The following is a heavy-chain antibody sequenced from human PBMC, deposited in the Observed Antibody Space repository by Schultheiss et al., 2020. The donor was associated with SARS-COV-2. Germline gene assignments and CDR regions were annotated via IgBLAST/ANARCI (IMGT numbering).Heavy chain of an antibody. D-gene: IGHD6-19*01. V-gene: IGHV1-8*02. CDR1: GYTFTGYY. J-gene: IGHJ4*02. Sequence: ASVKVSCKASGYTFTGYYMHWVRQAPGQGLEWMGWINPNSGNTGYAQKFQGRVTMTRNTSISTAYMELSSLRSEDTAVYYCARSVAVAGNDYWGQGTLVTVSS. CDR2: INPNSGNT. CDR3: ARSVAVAGNDY.